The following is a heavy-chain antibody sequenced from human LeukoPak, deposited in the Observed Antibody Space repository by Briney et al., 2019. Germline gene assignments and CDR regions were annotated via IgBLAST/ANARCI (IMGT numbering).Heavy chain of an antibody. J-gene: IGHJ4*02. Sequence: SETLSLTCIVSGGSISSSSYYWGWIRQPPGKGLEWIGSIYYSGSTYYNPSLKSRVTISVDTSNNQFSLKVRSVTAADTAVHYCARRPINYRAFDYWGQGTLVTVS. CDR3: ARRPINYRAFDY. V-gene: IGHV4-39*01. CDR1: GGSISSSSYY. CDR2: IYYSGST. D-gene: IGHD5-12*01.